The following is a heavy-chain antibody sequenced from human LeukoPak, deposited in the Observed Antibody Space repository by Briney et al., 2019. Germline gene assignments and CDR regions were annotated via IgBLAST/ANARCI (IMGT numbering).Heavy chain of an antibody. Sequence: PSETLSLTCTVSGYSISSGYYWGWIRQPPGKGLEWIGSIYHSGSTNYNPSLKSRVTISVDTSKNQFSLKLSSVTAADTAVYYCARGYYYDSSGYYYETYNWFDPWGQGTLVTVSS. V-gene: IGHV4-38-2*02. J-gene: IGHJ5*02. CDR2: IYHSGST. CDR3: ARGYYYDSSGYYYETYNWFDP. CDR1: GYSISSGYY. D-gene: IGHD3-22*01.